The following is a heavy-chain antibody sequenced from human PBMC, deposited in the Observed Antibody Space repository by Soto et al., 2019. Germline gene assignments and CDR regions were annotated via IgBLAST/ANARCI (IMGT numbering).Heavy chain of an antibody. CDR1: GFTFSTQV. D-gene: IGHD2-2*01. V-gene: IGHV3-23*01. CDR2: MSGSRGYT. Sequence: EVQLLESGGGLVQPGGSLRLSCAASGFTFSTQVMSWVRQAPGKGLEWVSAMSGSRGYTYYADSVKGRFTISRDNSKNTLYLQMNSLIAEDTAVYYCAKNCCSSTNCYVVSGAGSDFDSWGQGTLVIVSS. CDR3: AKNCCSSTNCYVVSGAGSDFDS. J-gene: IGHJ4*02.